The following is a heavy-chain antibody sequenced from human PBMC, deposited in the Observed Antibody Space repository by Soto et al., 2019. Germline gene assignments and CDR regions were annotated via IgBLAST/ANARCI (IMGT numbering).Heavy chain of an antibody. CDR1: GGSISSYY. CDR2: IYYSGST. J-gene: IGHJ4*02. CDR3: ARHDSSGYYFDY. V-gene: IGHV4-59*08. Sequence: SETLSLTCTVSGGSISSYYWSWIRQPPGKGLEWIGYIYYSGSTNYNPSLKSRVTISVDTSKNQFSLKLSSVTAADTAVYYCARHDSSGYYFDYWGQGTLVTVSS. D-gene: IGHD3-22*01.